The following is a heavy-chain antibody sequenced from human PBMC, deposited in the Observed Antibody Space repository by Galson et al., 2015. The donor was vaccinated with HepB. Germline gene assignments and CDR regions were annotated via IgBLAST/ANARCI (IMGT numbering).Heavy chain of an antibody. CDR3: ARFRSDSDTFDL. Sequence: QSGAEVKKPGESLRISCKGSGYSFTSYWITWVRLMPGKGLECMGRIDPRDSYINYSPSFQGHVTISADKSITTAYLQWSSLRASDTAIYYCARFRSDSDTFDLWGQGTMVTV. V-gene: IGHV5-10-1*01. J-gene: IGHJ3*01. D-gene: IGHD2-21*02. CDR1: GYSFTSYW. CDR2: IDPRDSYI.